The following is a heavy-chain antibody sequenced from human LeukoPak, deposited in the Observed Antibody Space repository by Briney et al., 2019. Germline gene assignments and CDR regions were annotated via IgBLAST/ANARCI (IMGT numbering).Heavy chain of an antibody. D-gene: IGHD2-21*01. CDR1: GGSISSSSYY. CDR2: IYYSGST. V-gene: IGHV4-39*01. Sequence: PSETLSLTCTVSGGSISSSSYYWGWIRQPPGKGLEWIGSIYYSGSTYYNPSLKSRVTISVDTSKNQFSLKLSSVTAADTAVYYCARPSRLPLCGGDCYHDAFDIWGQGTMVTVSS. J-gene: IGHJ3*02. CDR3: ARPSRLPLCGGDCYHDAFDI.